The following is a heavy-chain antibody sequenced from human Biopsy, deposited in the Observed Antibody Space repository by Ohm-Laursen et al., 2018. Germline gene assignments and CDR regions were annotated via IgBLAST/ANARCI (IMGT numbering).Heavy chain of an antibody. CDR3: ARDRGYYSDRTVPGYFDL. D-gene: IGHD3-22*01. V-gene: IGHV4-59*01. CDR2: VYYTGST. CDR1: GDSICSYY. J-gene: IGHJ2*01. Sequence: TLSLTCTVSGDSICSYYWSWIRQPPGKGLQWIGYVYYTGSTDYNPYLQSRVTISLDKSKNHFFLRLRSLTLADTAIYYCARDRGYYSDRTVPGYFDLWGRGTLVTVSS.